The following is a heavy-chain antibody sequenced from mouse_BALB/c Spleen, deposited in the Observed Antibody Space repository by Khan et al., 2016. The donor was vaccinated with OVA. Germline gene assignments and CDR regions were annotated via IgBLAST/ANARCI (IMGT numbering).Heavy chain of an antibody. CDR2: INYSGTT. CDR3: ARGRSY. J-gene: IGHJ3*01. CDR1: VFSITSDYA. V-gene: IGHV3-2*02. Sequence: EVQLQESGPGLVKPSQSLSLTCTVTVFSITSDYAWNWIRQFPGNKLDWMGYINYSGTTSYHPSLKSRISITRDISKNQFFLQLNSVTAEDTATYYCARGRSYWGQGTLVTVSA.